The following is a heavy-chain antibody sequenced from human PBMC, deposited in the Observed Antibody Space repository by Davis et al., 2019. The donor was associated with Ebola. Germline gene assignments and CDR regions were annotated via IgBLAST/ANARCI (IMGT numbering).Heavy chain of an antibody. D-gene: IGHD6-19*01. V-gene: IGHV4-59*01. CDR3: ARVGSGSLFFYYGMDV. CDR1: GGSISSYY. Sequence: GSLRLSCTVSGGSISSYYWSWIRQPPGKGLEWIGYIYYSGSTNYNPSLKSRVTISVDTSKNQFSLKLSSVTAADTAVYYCARVGSGSLFFYYGMDVWGKGTTVTVSS. J-gene: IGHJ6*04. CDR2: IYYSGST.